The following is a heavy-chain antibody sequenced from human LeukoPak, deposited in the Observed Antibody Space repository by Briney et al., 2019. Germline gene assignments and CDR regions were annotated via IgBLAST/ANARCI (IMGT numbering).Heavy chain of an antibody. CDR2: ISGSGGST. CDR3: ARDGGLGAAAGLDY. Sequence: GGSLRLSCAASGFTFSSYAMSWVRQAPGKGLEWVSAISGSGGSTYYADSVKGRFTISRDNSKNTLYLQMNSLRAEDTAVYYCARDGGLGAAAGLDYWGQGTLVTVSS. D-gene: IGHD6-13*01. V-gene: IGHV3-23*01. CDR1: GFTFSSYA. J-gene: IGHJ4*02.